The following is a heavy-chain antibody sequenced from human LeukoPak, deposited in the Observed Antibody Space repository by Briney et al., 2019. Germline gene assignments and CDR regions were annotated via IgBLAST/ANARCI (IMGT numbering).Heavy chain of an antibody. CDR2: IKQDGSGK. CDR3: ARSRSAGY. CDR1: GFNFNNHW. J-gene: IGHJ4*02. V-gene: IGHV3-7*01. Sequence: GGSLTLSCVGSGFNFNNHWMNWVRQAPGKRLEWVANIKQDGSGKFYVDSVRGRFTISRDNANNSLFLHMDSLRAEDTAVYYCARSRSAGYWGQGTLVTVSS.